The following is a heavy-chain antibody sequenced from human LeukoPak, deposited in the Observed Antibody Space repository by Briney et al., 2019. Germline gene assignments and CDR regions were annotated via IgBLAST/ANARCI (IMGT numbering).Heavy chain of an antibody. V-gene: IGHV3-48*03. D-gene: IGHD5-18*01. J-gene: IGHJ4*02. CDR3: ARHLSGVTGYTYGRGIDY. CDR2: ISSSGSTI. CDR1: GFTFSSYE. Sequence: GGSLRLSCAASGFTFSSYEMHWVRQAPGKGLEWVSYISSSGSTIYYADSVKGRFTISRDNAKTSLYLQMNSLRAEDTAIYYCARHLSGVTGYTYGRGIDYWGQGTLVTVSS.